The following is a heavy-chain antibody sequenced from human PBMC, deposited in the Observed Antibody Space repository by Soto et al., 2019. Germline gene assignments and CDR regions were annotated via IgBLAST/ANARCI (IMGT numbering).Heavy chain of an antibody. D-gene: IGHD6-13*01. J-gene: IGHJ4*02. CDR1: GYTFTSYA. Sequence: ASVKVSCKASGYTFTSYAMHWVRQAPGQRLEWMGWINAGNGNTKYSQKFQGRVTITRDTSASTAYMELSSLRSEDTAVYYCARESGGAAAGHDYWGQGTLVTVSS. CDR3: ARESGGAAAGHDY. V-gene: IGHV1-3*01. CDR2: INAGNGNT.